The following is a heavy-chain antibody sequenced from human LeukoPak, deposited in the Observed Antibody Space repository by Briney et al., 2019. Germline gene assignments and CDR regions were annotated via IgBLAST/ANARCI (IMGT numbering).Heavy chain of an antibody. CDR1: GGSFSGYY. J-gene: IGHJ3*02. Sequence: PSETLSLTCAVYGGSFSGYYWSWIRQPPGKGLEWIGEINHSGSTNYNPSLKSRVTISVDTSKNQFSLKLSSVTAADTAVYYRARDLGQQLGAFDIWGQGTMVTVSS. V-gene: IGHV4-34*01. D-gene: IGHD6-13*01. CDR3: ARDLGQQLGAFDI. CDR2: INHSGST.